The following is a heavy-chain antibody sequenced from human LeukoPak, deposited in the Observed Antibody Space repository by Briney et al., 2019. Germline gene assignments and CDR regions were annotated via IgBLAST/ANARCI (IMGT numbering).Heavy chain of an antibody. J-gene: IGHJ4*02. V-gene: IGHV3-30-3*01. Sequence: GGSLRLSCAASGFTVSSYAMHWVRQAPGKGLEWVAVISYDGSNKYYADSVKGRFTISRDNSKNTLYLQMNSLRAEDTAVYYCARGYYYGSGSLDYWGQGTLVTVSS. CDR3: ARGYYYGSGSLDY. CDR2: ISYDGSNK. D-gene: IGHD3-10*01. CDR1: GFTVSSYA.